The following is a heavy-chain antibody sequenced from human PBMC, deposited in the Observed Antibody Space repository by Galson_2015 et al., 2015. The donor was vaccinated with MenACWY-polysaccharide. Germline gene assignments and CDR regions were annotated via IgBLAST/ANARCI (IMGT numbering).Heavy chain of an antibody. J-gene: IGHJ4*02. CDR1: RGSISSYY. CDR2: ISTSGST. V-gene: IGHV4-4*07. Sequence: SETLSLTCPVSRGSISSYYWSWIRQPAGKGLEWIGRISTSGSTTYNRSLERRVTMSLARCNTQFSLNLTSVTAADTAVYYCARVGYSGYDARFEHWGQGTLVAVSS. D-gene: IGHD5-12*01. CDR3: ARVGYSGYDARFEH.